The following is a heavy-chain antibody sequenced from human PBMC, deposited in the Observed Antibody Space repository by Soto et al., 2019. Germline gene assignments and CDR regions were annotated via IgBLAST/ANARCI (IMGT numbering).Heavy chain of an antibody. D-gene: IGHD3-3*01. Sequence: SETLSLTCTVSGGSISSYYWSWIRQPPGKGLEWIGYIYYSGSTNYNPSLKSRVTISVDTSKNQFSLKLSSVTAADTAVYYCARAHDFWSGNLDYWGQGTLVTVSS. V-gene: IGHV4-59*01. CDR3: ARAHDFWSGNLDY. J-gene: IGHJ4*02. CDR2: IYYSGST. CDR1: GGSISSYY.